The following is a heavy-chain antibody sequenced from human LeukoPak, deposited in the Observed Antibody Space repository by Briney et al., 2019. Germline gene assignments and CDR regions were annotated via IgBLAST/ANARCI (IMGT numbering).Heavy chain of an antibody. V-gene: IGHV4-31*03. J-gene: IGHJ4*02. CDR2: MYYTGNT. CDR3: ARLHNGSARPY. D-gene: IGHD3-10*01. Sequence: PSETLSLTCTVSGDSISSVGYYWTWVRQLPGKALAWIGYMYYTGNTYNNPSLKSRITISRDTSRNQFSLQLTSVTAADTAVYYCARLHNGSARPYWGQGTLVAVSS. CDR1: GDSISSVGYY.